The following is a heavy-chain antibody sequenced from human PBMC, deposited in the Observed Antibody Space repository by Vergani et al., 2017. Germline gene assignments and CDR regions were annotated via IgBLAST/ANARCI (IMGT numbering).Heavy chain of an antibody. CDR2: IYYSGST. V-gene: IGHV4-61*01. J-gene: IGHJ6*03. Sequence: QVQLQESGPGLVKPSETLSLTCTVSGGSVSSGSYYWSWIRQPPGKGLEWIGYIYYSGSTDYNPSLKSRVTISVDTSKNQFPLKLSSVTAADTAVYYCAREPIVVVPAAAYYYYMDVWGKGTTVTVSS. CDR3: AREPIVVVPAAAYYYYMDV. CDR1: GGSVSSGSYY. D-gene: IGHD2-2*01.